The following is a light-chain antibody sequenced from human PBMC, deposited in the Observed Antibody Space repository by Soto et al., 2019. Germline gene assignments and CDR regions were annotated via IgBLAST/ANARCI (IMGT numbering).Light chain of an antibody. CDR2: DVN. J-gene: IGLJ1*01. V-gene: IGLV2-14*03. CDR1: SSDVGGYNY. Sequence: QSALTQPASVSGSPGQSITLSCTGTSSDVGGYNYVSWYQQHPGKAPKLMIYDVNNRPSGVSNRFSGSKSGNTASLTISGLQAEDEADYYCSSYTSSSTLEVFGTGTKLTVL. CDR3: SSYTSSSTLEV.